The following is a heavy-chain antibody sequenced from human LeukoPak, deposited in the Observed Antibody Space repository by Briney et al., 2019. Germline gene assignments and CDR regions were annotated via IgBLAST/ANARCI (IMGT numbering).Heavy chain of an antibody. CDR2: ISWNGGSI. CDR3: AKVTAAGTFDY. CDR1: GFTFDDYA. D-gene: IGHD6-13*01. Sequence: GGSLRLSCAASGFTFDDYAMHWVRQAPGKGLEWVSGISWNGGSIGYADSVKGRFTISRDNAKNSLYLQMNSLRAEDMALYYCAKVTAAGTFDYWGQGTLVTVSS. V-gene: IGHV3-9*03. J-gene: IGHJ4*02.